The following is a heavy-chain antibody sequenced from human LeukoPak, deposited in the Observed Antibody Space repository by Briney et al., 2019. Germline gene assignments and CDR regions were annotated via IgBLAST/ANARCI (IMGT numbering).Heavy chain of an antibody. J-gene: IGHJ4*02. D-gene: IGHD3-22*01. CDR3: AKDMIQLSGYYQGDFDY. CDR2: ISWYSGSI. Sequence: GRSLRLSCAASGCTFDDYAMPWVRQAPGQGLEWVSGISWYSGSIGYADSVKGRFTISRDNAKNSLYLQMNSLRAEDTALYYCAKDMIQLSGYYQGDFDYWGQGTLVTVSS. CDR1: GCTFDDYA. V-gene: IGHV3-9*01.